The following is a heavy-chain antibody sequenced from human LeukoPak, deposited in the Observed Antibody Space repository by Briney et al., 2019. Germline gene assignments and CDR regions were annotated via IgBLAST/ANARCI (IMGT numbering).Heavy chain of an antibody. J-gene: IGHJ4*02. CDR2: IYHSGST. Sequence: PSETLSLTCTVSGYSISSGYYWGWIRQPPGKGLEWIGSIYHSGSTYYNPSLKSRVTISVDTSKNQFSLKLSSVTAADTAVYYCARENSGYHLDYWGQGTLVTVSS. CDR3: ARENSGYHLDY. V-gene: IGHV4-38-2*02. CDR1: GYSISSGYY. D-gene: IGHD5-12*01.